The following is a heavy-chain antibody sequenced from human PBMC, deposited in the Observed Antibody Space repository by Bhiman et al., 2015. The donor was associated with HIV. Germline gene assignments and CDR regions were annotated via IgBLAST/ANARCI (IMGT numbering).Heavy chain of an antibody. CDR3: ARALPDYYDSSGYYYGYFDL. D-gene: IGHD3-22*01. CDR2: TYSGGSS. CDR1: GFTVRTNY. V-gene: IGHV3-66*01. Sequence: EVQLVESGGDLVQPGGSVRLSCAAAGFTVRTNYITWVRQAPGKGLEWVSITYSGGSSYYADSVKGRFTISRDLSKNTLDLHMNRLRAEDTAVYYCARALPDYYDSSGYYYGYFDLWGRGTLVTVSS. J-gene: IGHJ2*01.